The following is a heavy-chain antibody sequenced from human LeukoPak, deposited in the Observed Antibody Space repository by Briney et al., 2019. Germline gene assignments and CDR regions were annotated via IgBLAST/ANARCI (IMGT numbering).Heavy chain of an antibody. J-gene: IGHJ5*02. CDR2: MNTNSGNT. D-gene: IGHD6-13*01. V-gene: IGHV1-8*01. Sequence: ASVKVSFKASGYTFTSYDINWVRQATGQGLEWMGWMNTNSGNTGYAQKFQGRVTMTRNTSISTAYMELSSLRSEDTAVYYCARGLGFGGIAAAGDNWFDPWGQGTLVTVSS. CDR1: GYTFTSYD. CDR3: ARGLGFGGIAAAGDNWFDP.